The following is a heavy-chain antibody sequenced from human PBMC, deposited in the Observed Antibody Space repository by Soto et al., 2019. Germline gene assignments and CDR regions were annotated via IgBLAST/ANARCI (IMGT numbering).Heavy chain of an antibody. V-gene: IGHV5-51*01. D-gene: IGHD2-2*01. CDR1: GYSFTSYW. J-gene: IGHJ6*02. CDR3: ARHYCSSTSCYPVYYYYYGMDV. CDR2: IYPGDSDT. Sequence: PGESLKISCKGSGYSFTSYWIGWVRQMPGKGLVWMGIIYPGDSDTRYSPSFQGQVTISADKSISTAYLQWSSLKASDTAMYYCARHYCSSTSCYPVYYYYYGMDVWGQGTTVTVSS.